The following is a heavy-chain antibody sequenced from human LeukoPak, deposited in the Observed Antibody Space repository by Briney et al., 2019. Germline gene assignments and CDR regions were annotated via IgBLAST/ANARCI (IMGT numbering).Heavy chain of an antibody. Sequence: PGGSLRLSCAASGFTFSSYGMHWVRQAPGKGLEWVSAISGSGGSTYYADSVKGRFTISRDNSKNTLYLQMNSLRAEDTAVYYCAKVSRLGGYDSSIDYWGQGTLVTVSS. CDR3: AKVSRLGGYDSSIDY. J-gene: IGHJ4*02. CDR2: ISGSGGST. CDR1: GFTFSSYG. V-gene: IGHV3-23*01. D-gene: IGHD5-12*01.